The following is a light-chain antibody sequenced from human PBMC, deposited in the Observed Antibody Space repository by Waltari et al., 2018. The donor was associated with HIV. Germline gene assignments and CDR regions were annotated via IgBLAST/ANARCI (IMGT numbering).Light chain of an antibody. V-gene: IGLV3-1*01. Sequence: SYDVTQPPSVSVSPGRTANITCSGDKLGDKYAYWYQQRPGQSPVVVIYENNNRPTGIPERFSGSNSGNVATLTISRAQAVDEADYYCQVWDDSIAVFGGGTKLTVL. CDR1: KLGDKY. CDR2: ENN. J-gene: IGLJ2*01. CDR3: QVWDDSIAV.